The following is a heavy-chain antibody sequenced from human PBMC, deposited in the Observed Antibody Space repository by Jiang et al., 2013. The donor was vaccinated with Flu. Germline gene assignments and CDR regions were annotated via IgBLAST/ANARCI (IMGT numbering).Heavy chain of an antibody. Sequence: TQTLTLTCTFSGFSLSTSGVGVGWIRQPPGKALEWLALIYWNDDKRYIPSLKSRLTITKDTSKNQVVLTMTNMDPVDTATYYCAHRSSSGYDDYWGQGTLVTVSS. J-gene: IGHJ4*02. CDR2: IYWNDDK. V-gene: IGHV2-5*01. CDR3: AHRSSSGYDDY. D-gene: IGHD6-13*01. CDR1: GFSLSTSGVG.